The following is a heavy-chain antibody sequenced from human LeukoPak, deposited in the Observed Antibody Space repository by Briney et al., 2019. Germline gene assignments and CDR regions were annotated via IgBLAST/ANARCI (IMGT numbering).Heavy chain of an antibody. V-gene: IGHV3-73*01. CDR2: IRSKTNSYAT. CDR3: TRYYYDGSGYYYLLDY. Sequence: PGGSLKLSCAASGFTFSGSAMHWVRQASGKGLEWVGRIRSKTNSYATAYAASVKGRFTISRDDSKNTAYLQMNSLKTEDTAVYYCTRYYYDGSGYYYLLDYWGQGTLVTVSS. J-gene: IGHJ4*02. CDR1: GFTFSGSA. D-gene: IGHD3-22*01.